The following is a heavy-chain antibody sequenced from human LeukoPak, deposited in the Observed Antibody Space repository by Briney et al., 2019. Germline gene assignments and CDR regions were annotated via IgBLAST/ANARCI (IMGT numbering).Heavy chain of an antibody. Sequence: ASETLSLTCAVYGGSFSGYYWSWIRQPPGKGLAWIGEINHSGSTNYNPSLKSRVTISVDTSKNQFSLKLSSVTAVDTAVYYCARDTYDAFDIWGQGTMVTVSS. D-gene: IGHD2-2*02. CDR2: INHSGST. CDR3: ARDTYDAFDI. CDR1: GGSFSGYY. V-gene: IGHV4-34*01. J-gene: IGHJ3*02.